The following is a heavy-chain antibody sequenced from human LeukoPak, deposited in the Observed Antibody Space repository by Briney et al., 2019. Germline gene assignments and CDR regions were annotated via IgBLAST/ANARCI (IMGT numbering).Heavy chain of an antibody. CDR3: ARDMYTTSSARGAY. D-gene: IGHD6-6*01. V-gene: IGHV3-74*01. J-gene: IGHJ4*02. Sequence: AGGSLRLSCAASGFTFSSYWMHWVRHAPGKGLVWVSRINGDGSSTTYADSVKGRFTISRDNAKNTLYLQMNSLRAEDTAVYYCARDMYTTSSARGAYWGQGTLVTVSS. CDR2: INGDGSST. CDR1: GFTFSSYW.